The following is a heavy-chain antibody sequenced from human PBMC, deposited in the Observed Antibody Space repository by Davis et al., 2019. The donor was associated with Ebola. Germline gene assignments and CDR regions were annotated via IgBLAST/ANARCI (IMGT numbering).Heavy chain of an antibody. V-gene: IGHV3-21*01. Sequence: PGGSLRLSCAASGFTFSSYSMNWVRQAPGKGLEWVSSISSSSSYIYYADSVKGRFTIPRDNAKNSLYLQMNSLRAEDTAVYYCARDFGPFSGSTGVGSFDYWGQGTLVTVSS. CDR2: ISSSSSYI. CDR3: ARDFGPFSGSTGVGSFDY. J-gene: IGHJ4*02. D-gene: IGHD3/OR15-3a*01. CDR1: GFTFSSYS.